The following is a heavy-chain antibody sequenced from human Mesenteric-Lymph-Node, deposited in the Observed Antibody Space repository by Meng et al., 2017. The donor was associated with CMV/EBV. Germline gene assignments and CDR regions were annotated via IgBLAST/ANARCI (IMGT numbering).Heavy chain of an antibody. D-gene: IGHD1-26*01. CDR3: AGSWDDSGSSYPFDY. J-gene: IGHJ4*02. CDR1: GFTFSNAW. CDR2: IKTKSEGGTT. Sequence: GESLKISCAASGFTFSNAWMSWVRQAPGKGLEWVGRIKTKSEGGTTHYAAPVKGRSTISRDDSKNTVYLQMSSLKIEDTAVYYCAGSWDDSGSSYPFDYWGQGTLVTVSS. V-gene: IGHV3-15*01.